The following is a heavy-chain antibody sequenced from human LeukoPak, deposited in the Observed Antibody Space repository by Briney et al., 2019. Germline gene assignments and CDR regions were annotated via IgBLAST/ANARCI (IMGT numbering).Heavy chain of an antibody. V-gene: IGHV1-2*02. D-gene: IGHD2-2*01. Sequence: GASVKVSCKASGYTFTGYYMHWVRQAPGQGLEWMGWISPNSGGTNYAQKFQGRVTMSVDTSKDQFSLKLSSVTAADTAVYYCARDRCSSTSCPDYWGQGTLVTVSS. J-gene: IGHJ4*02. CDR2: ISPNSGGT. CDR1: GYTFTGYY. CDR3: ARDRCSSTSCPDY.